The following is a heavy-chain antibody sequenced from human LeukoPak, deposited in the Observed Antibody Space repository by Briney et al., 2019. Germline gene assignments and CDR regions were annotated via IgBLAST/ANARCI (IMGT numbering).Heavy chain of an antibody. CDR3: AKALPGNYFDY. Sequence: GGSLRLSCAASGFTFSSYAMNWVRQAPGKGLEWVSAISDSGDNSYYADSVKGRFTISRDNSKNTLHLQMNSLRAEDTAVYYCAKALPGNYFDYWGQGILVTVSS. D-gene: IGHD2-2*01. CDR2: ISDSGDNS. V-gene: IGHV3-23*01. J-gene: IGHJ4*02. CDR1: GFTFSSYA.